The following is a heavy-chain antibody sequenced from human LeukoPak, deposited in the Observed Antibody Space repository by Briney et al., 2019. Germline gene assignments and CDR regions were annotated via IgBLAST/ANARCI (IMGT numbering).Heavy chain of an antibody. CDR2: IWYDASSK. CDR1: GFTFSSYG. CDR3: AREYSGYGIDY. Sequence: PGGFLRLSCAASGFTFSSYGMHWVRQAPGKGLEWVAVIWYDASSKYYADSVKGRFTISRDNSKSTLCLQMNNLRAKDTAVYYCAREYSGYGIDYWGQGTLVTVSS. J-gene: IGHJ4*02. D-gene: IGHD5-12*01. V-gene: IGHV3-33*01.